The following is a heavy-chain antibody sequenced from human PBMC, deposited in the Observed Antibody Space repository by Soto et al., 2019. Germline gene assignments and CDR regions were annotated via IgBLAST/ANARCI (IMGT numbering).Heavy chain of an antibody. CDR1: GXTFXXYA. CDR2: ICTAGDT. V-gene: IGHV3-13*01. Sequence: GGXXXLSXAAXGXTFXXYAMHWVRQATGKGLEWVSAICTAGDTYYPGSVKGRFTISRENAKNSLYLQMNSLRAGDTAVYYCARDFHGLDPWGQGTLVTVSS. CDR3: ARDFHGLDP. J-gene: IGHJ5*02.